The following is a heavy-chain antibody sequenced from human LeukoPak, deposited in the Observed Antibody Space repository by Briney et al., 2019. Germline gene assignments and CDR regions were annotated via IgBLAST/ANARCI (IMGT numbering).Heavy chain of an antibody. D-gene: IGHD3-10*01. V-gene: IGHV4-38-2*02. CDR3: ARDRRFGGYYFDY. CDR1: GYSISSGYY. J-gene: IGHJ4*02. Sequence: SETLSLTCTVSGYSISSGYYWGWIRQPPGKGLEWIGSIYHSGSTYYNPSLKSRVTISVDTSKNQFSLKLSSVTAADTAVYYCARDRRFGGYYFDYWGQGTLVTVSS. CDR2: IYHSGST.